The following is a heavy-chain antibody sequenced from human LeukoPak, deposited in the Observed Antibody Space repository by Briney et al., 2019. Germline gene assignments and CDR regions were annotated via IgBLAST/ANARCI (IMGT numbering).Heavy chain of an antibody. Sequence: ASVKVSCKASGYTFTSYGISWVRQAPGQGLEWMGWISAYNGNTNYAQKLQGRVTMTTDTSTSTAYMELRSLRSDDTAVYYCARLKFEGIAVAGTWYYGMDVWGQGTTVTVSS. D-gene: IGHD6-19*01. V-gene: IGHV1-18*01. CDR2: ISAYNGNT. CDR3: ARLKFEGIAVAGTWYYGMDV. J-gene: IGHJ6*02. CDR1: GYTFTSYG.